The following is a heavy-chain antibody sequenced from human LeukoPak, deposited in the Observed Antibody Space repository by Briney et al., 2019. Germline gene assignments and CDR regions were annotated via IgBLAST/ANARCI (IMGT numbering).Heavy chain of an antibody. Sequence: GGSLRLSCAASGFTFSSYGMHWARHAPGKGLECVTFLRYDGSNKHYADSVKGRFTISRDNSKNTLYLQMNSLRADDTAVYYCAKDTVAMGGSTFFDYWGQGTLVTVSS. CDR2: LRYDGSNK. D-gene: IGHD1-26*01. CDR3: AKDTVAMGGSTFFDY. CDR1: GFTFSSYG. J-gene: IGHJ4*02. V-gene: IGHV3-30*02.